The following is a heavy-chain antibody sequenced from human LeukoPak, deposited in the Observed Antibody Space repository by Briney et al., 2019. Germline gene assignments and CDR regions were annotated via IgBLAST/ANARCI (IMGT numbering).Heavy chain of an antibody. J-gene: IGHJ4*02. V-gene: IGHV4-59*01. CDR3: ARGARRAYYYDSSGYYWLDY. CDR1: GGSISSYY. D-gene: IGHD3-22*01. Sequence: PSETLSLTCTVSGGSISSYYWSWIRQPPGKGLEWIGYIYYSGSTNYNPSLKSRVTISVDTSKNQFSLKLSSVTAADTAVYYCARGARRAYYYDSSGYYWLDYWGQGTLVTVSS. CDR2: IYYSGST.